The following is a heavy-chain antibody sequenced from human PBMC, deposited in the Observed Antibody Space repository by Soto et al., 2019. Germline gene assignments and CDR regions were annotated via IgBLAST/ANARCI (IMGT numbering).Heavy chain of an antibody. D-gene: IGHD3-3*01. CDR1: GGSFSGYY. Sequence: SETLSLTCAVYGGSFSGYYWSWIRQPPGKGLEWIGEINHSGSTNYNPSLKSRVTISVDTSKNQFSLKLSSVTAADTAVYYCASLSTIFGVYYMDVWGKGTTVTVSS. CDR2: INHSGST. CDR3: ASLSTIFGVYYMDV. J-gene: IGHJ6*03. V-gene: IGHV4-34*01.